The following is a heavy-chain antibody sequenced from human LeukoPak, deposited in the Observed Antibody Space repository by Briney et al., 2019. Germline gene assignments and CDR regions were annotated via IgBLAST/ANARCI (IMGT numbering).Heavy chain of an antibody. J-gene: IGHJ4*02. CDR2: ISYDGSNK. V-gene: IGHV3-30*04. Sequence: PGGSLRLSCAASGFTFSSYAMHWVRQAPGKGLEWVAVISYDGSNKYYADSVKGRFTISRDNSKNTLYLQMNSLRAEDTAVYYCARDSGMYYFDYWGQGTLVTVSS. CDR1: GFTFSSYA. CDR3: ARDSGMYYFDY.